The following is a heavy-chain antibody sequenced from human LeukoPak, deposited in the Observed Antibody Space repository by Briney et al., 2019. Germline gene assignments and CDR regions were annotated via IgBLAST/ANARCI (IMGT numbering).Heavy chain of an antibody. D-gene: IGHD3-9*01. CDR2: IIPIFGTA. V-gene: IGHV1-69*05. Sequence: ASVKVSCKASGYTFTSYAISWVRQAPGQGLEWMGGIIPIFGTANYAQKFQCRVTITTDESTRAACMNLSSLICEDTARYYCAREDDILTGDYRLDYWGQGTLVTVSS. CDR3: AREDDILTGDYRLDY. J-gene: IGHJ4*02. CDR1: GYTFTSYA.